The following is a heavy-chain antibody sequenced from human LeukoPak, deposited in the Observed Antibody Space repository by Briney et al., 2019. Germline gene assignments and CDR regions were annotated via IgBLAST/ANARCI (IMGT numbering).Heavy chain of an antibody. D-gene: IGHD2-8*01. CDR2: IYHSGST. CDR1: GGSISSGGYS. V-gene: IGHV4-30-2*01. J-gene: IGHJ4*02. Sequence: SETLSLTCAVSGGSISSGGYSWSWIQQPPGKGLEWIGYIYHSGSTYYNPSLESRVTISVDRSKNQFSLKLSSVTAADTAVYYCARAGIGYCTNGVCYRNLFFDYWGQGTLVTVSS. CDR3: ARAGIGYCTNGVCYRNLFFDY.